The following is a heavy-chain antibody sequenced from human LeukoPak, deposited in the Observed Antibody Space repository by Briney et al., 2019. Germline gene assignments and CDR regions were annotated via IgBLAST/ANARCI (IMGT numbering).Heavy chain of an antibody. D-gene: IGHD5-12*01. CDR2: IWYDGSNK. CDR3: ARDRSGYDFGWFDP. Sequence: GGSLRLSCAASGFTFSSYGMHWVRQAPGKGLEWVAVIWYDGSNKYYADSVKGRFTISRDNSKNTLYLQMNSLRAEDTAVYYCARDRSGYDFGWFDPWGQGTLVTVSS. CDR1: GFTFSSYG. V-gene: IGHV3-33*01. J-gene: IGHJ5*02.